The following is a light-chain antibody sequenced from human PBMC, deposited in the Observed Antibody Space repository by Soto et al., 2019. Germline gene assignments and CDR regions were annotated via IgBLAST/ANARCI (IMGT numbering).Light chain of an antibody. CDR3: QVWDIGRAHVV. CDR2: SDT. J-gene: IGLJ2*01. Sequence: SYELTQPPSVSVDPGNTASISCGGNNIGSKGGHWYQPTPGQAPVLVIYSDTALPPVIPERFSGSNSANLATLTISSVEAGDEADYYCQVWDIGRAHVVFGEGTKFT. V-gene: IGLV3-21*04. CDR1: NIGSKG.